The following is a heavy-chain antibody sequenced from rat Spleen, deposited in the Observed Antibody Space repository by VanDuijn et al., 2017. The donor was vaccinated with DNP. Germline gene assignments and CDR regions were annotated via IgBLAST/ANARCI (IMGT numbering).Heavy chain of an antibody. V-gene: IGHV5-25*01. J-gene: IGHJ2*01. CDR1: AFIFNNYW. Sequence: EVHLVESGGDLVQPGRSLKLSCVASAFIFNNYWMTWVRQAPTKGLEWVATISTSGDSTYYRDSVKGRFTISRDNAKSTLYLQMNSLRSEDMATYYCARWSNSGFSFDYWGQGVMVTVSS. D-gene: IGHD4-4*01. CDR3: ARWSNSGFSFDY. CDR2: ISTSGDST.